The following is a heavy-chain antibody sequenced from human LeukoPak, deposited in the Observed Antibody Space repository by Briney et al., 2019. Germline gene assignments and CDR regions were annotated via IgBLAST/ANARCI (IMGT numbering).Heavy chain of an antibody. CDR2: INPNSGGT. D-gene: IGHD3-9*01. Sequence: ASVKVSFKASGYTFTVYYMHWVRQAPGQGLEWMGWINPNSGGTNYAQKFQGRVTMTRDTSISTAYMELSRLRSDDTAVYYCARDRRYFDWLLSNWFDPWGQGTLVTVSS. CDR1: GYTFTVYY. V-gene: IGHV1-2*02. J-gene: IGHJ5*02. CDR3: ARDRRYFDWLLSNWFDP.